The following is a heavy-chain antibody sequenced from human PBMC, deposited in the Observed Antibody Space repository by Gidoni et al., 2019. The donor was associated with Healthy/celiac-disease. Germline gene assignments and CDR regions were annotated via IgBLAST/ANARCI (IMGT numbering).Heavy chain of an antibody. CDR3: ARMPIVATSSPHFDY. CDR1: GCSFSGYY. D-gene: IGHD5-12*01. J-gene: IGHJ4*02. CDR2: INHSGST. V-gene: IGHV4-34*01. Sequence: QVQLQQWGAGLFKPSETLSLTCAFYGCSFSGYYWRWIRQPPGKGLEWIGEINHSGSTNYNPSLKSRVTISVDTSKNQFSLKLSSVTAADTAVYYCARMPIVATSSPHFDYWGQGTLVTVSS.